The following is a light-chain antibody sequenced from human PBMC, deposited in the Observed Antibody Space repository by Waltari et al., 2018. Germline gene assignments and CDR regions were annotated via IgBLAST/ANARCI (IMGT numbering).Light chain of an antibody. V-gene: IGLV2-11*01. CDR3: CSYAGNFNWV. CDR2: AVS. Sequence: QSALTQPRSVSGSPGQSVTISCTGTSSAVGGFNYVSWYQLHPGKAPKLMIYAVSKWPSGVPYRFSGSKSGNTASLTISGLQAEDEADYYCCSYAGNFNWVFGGGTKLTVL. CDR1: SSAVGGFNY. J-gene: IGLJ3*02.